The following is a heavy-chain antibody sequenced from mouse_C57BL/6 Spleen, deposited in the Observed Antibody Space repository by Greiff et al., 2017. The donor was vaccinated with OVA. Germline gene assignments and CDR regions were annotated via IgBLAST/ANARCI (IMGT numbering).Heavy chain of an antibody. V-gene: IGHV1-52*01. CDR3: AREGYITTVVDY. CDR1: GYTFTSYW. D-gene: IGHD1-1*01. J-gene: IGHJ2*01. CDR2: IDPSDSET. Sequence: QVQLKQPGAELVRPGSSVKLSCKASGYTFTSYWMHWVKQRPIQGLEWIGNIDPSDSETHYNQKFRDKATLTVDKSSSTAYMQLSSLTSEDSAVYYCAREGYITTVVDYWGQGTTLTVSS.